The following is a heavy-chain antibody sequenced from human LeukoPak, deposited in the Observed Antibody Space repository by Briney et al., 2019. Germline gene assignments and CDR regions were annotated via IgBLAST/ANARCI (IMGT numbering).Heavy chain of an antibody. CDR1: GGSFSGYY. Sequence: PSETLSLPCAVYGGSFSGYYWSWIRQPPGKGLEWLGETNHSGSTNYNPSLKSRVTISVDTSKNQFSLKLSSVTAADTAVYYRARGSRVLYDFWSGYYLSYWGQGTLVTVSS. D-gene: IGHD3-3*01. V-gene: IGHV4-34*01. CDR2: TNHSGST. CDR3: ARGSRVLYDFWSGYYLSY. J-gene: IGHJ4*02.